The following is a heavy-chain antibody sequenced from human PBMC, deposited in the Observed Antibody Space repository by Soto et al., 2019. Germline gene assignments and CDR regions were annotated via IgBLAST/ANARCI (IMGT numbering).Heavy chain of an antibody. CDR2: ISAYNGNT. Sequence: ASVKVSCKASGYTFTSYGISWVRQAPGQGPERMGWISAYNGNTNYAQKLQGRVTMTTDTSTSTAYMELRSLRSDDTAVYYCARVGCSSTSCYLYYYYYMDVWGKGTTVTVSS. CDR3: ARVGCSSTSCYLYYYYYMDV. V-gene: IGHV1-18*01. CDR1: GYTFTSYG. J-gene: IGHJ6*03. D-gene: IGHD2-2*01.